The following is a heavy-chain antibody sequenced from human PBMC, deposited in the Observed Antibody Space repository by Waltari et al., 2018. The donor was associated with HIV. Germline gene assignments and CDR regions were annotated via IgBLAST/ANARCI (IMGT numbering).Heavy chain of an antibody. CDR3: ARTFNGDLDY. Sequence: QVQLVQSGAEVKKPGASVKVSCKASGYTFTSLDINWVRKATGQGLEWMGWRKPNSKKTGFAQKFQGRISMTRNTSIGTAYMELSSLRSLDTAVYYCARTFNGDLDYWGQGTLVTVS. J-gene: IGHJ4*02. CDR1: GYTFTSLD. CDR2: RKPNSKKT. D-gene: IGHD2-21*02. V-gene: IGHV1-8*01.